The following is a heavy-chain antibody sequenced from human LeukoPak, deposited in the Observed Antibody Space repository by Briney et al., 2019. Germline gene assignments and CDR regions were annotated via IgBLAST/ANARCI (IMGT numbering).Heavy chain of an antibody. Sequence: GGSLRLSCAASGFTFSNAWMSWVRQAPGRGLEWVSGLTGSSGTAYYVGSVKGRFTVSRDDSKNTVYLQMSSLRVDDTAIYYCAKSGASPLYHMDVWGKGATVTVSS. CDR1: GFTFSNAW. V-gene: IGHV3-23*01. J-gene: IGHJ6*03. CDR2: LTGSSGTA. D-gene: IGHD1-26*01. CDR3: AKSGASPLYHMDV.